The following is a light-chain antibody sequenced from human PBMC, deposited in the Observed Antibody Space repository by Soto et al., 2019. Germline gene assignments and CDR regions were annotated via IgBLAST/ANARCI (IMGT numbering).Light chain of an antibody. J-gene: IGKJ1*01. Sequence: DIQMTQSPSTLSASVGDRVTITCRASQSISNRLAWYQQKPGKAPKVLIYDASSLESGVPSRFSGSGSGTEFILPISSLQPDDFASYCCQPYGGMWTFGQGTKVEMK. V-gene: IGKV1-5*01. CDR1: QSISNR. CDR3: QPYGGMWT. CDR2: DAS.